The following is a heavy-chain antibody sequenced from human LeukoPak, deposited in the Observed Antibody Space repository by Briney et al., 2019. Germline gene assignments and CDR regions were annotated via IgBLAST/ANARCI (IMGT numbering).Heavy chain of an antibody. CDR1: GYTFTSYA. Sequence: ASVKVSCKASGYTFTSYAMNWVRQAPGQGLEWMGWINTNTGNPTYAQGFTGRFVFSLDTSVSTAYLRISSLKAEDTAVYYCARTFLRGSGNFGAFDIWGQGTMVTVSS. D-gene: IGHD3-10*01. CDR2: INTNTGNP. CDR3: ARTFLRGSGNFGAFDI. J-gene: IGHJ3*02. V-gene: IGHV7-4-1*02.